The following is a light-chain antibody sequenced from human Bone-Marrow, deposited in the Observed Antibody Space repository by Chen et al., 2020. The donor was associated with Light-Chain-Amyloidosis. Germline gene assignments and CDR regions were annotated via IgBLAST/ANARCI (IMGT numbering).Light chain of an antibody. CDR1: NIXSTS. J-gene: IGLJ3*02. Sequence: SYVLTQPSSVSVAPGQTAXIAXXGNNIXSTSCRWYQQTPGQAPLLFVYDDSGRPSSIPERLSGSNSGATATXTIXRXEAEDEANYXCQGWDRSSERPVFGGGTKLTVL. CDR2: DDS. CDR3: QGWDRSSERPV. V-gene: IGLV3-21*02.